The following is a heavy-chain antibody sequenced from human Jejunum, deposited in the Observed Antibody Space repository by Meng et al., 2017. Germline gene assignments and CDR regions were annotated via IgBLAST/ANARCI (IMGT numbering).Heavy chain of an antibody. V-gene: IGHV3-9*01. J-gene: IGHJ3*02. D-gene: IGHD5-12*01. Sequence: SLKISCAASGFTFDDYAMHWVRQAPGKGLEWVPGSTWNSGSIGYADSVKGRFTISRDNAKKSLYLQVSSLRAEDTAIYYCVRDSGSGYSPNESALDIWGQGTVVTVSS. CDR3: VRDSGSGYSPNESALDI. CDR2: STWNSGSI. CDR1: GFTFDDYA.